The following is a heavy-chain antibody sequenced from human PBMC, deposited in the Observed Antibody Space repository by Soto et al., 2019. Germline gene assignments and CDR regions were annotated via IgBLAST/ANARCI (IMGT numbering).Heavy chain of an antibody. CDR1: GGSISHYY. CDR2: IFYTGST. D-gene: IGHD5-18*01. J-gene: IGHJ4*02. CDR3: ARIKRGFTYGSILDF. Sequence: PSETLSLTCSVSGGSISHYYWDWLRQPPGKGLECIGYIFYTGSTNYSPSLKSRLSISVDTSQNQFSLRLRSVTAADTAIYYCARIKRGFTYGSILDFWGQGILVTVSS. V-gene: IGHV4-59*01.